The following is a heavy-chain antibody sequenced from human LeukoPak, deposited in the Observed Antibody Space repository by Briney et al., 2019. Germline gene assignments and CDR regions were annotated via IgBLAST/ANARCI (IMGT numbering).Heavy chain of an antibody. Sequence: GGSLRLSCAASGFTFSSYAMSWVRQAPGKGLEWVSSITANGGGTYYADSVKGRFSISRDNSRDTLYLQVTSLRAEDTAVYYCAKLRPDTMVRGVTTDYWGQGTLVTVSS. CDR3: AKLRPDTMVRGVTTDY. CDR1: GFTFSSYA. J-gene: IGHJ4*02. D-gene: IGHD3-10*01. V-gene: IGHV3-23*01. CDR2: ITANGGGT.